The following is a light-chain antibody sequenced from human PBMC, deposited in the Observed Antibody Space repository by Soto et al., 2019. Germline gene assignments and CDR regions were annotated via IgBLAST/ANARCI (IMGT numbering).Light chain of an antibody. V-gene: IGKV1-9*01. CDR2: AAS. CDR1: EAISSY. Sequence: IPLTQSPSSLSASVGDRVTFTCRASEAISSYLVWYQQKPGAAPKLLIYAASALHSGVPSRFSGSGSGTDFTLTISSLHPEDFAVYFCQQFKNYPITFGQGTRLQIK. CDR3: QQFKNYPIT. J-gene: IGKJ5*01.